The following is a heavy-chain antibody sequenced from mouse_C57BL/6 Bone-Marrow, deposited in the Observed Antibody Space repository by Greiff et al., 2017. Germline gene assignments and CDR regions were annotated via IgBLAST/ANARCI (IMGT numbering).Heavy chain of an antibody. CDR3: ARFAIYYDYPYYAMDY. V-gene: IGHV1-19*01. CDR2: INPYNGGT. D-gene: IGHD2-4*01. J-gene: IGHJ4*01. Sequence: VQLQQSGPVLVKPGASVKMSCKASGYTFTDYYMNWVKQSHGKSLEWIGVINPYNGGTSYNQKFKGKDTLTVDKSSSTAYMELNSLTSEDSAVYYGARFAIYYDYPYYAMDYWGQGTSVTVSS. CDR1: GYTFTDYY.